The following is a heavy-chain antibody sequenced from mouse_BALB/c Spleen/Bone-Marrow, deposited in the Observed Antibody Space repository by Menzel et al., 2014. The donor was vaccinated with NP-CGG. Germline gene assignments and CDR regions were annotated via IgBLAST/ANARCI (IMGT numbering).Heavy chain of an antibody. CDR3: TRQGFAC. CDR2: ILPGSGNT. Sequence: LVESGPELMKPGAPVKISCKATGYTFSSYWIEWVKQRPGHGLEWIGVILPGSGNTHYNEKFKGKATFTADTSSNTAYMQLSSLTSEDSAVYYCTRQGFACWGQGTLVTVSA. CDR1: GYTFSSYW. V-gene: IGHV1-9*01. J-gene: IGHJ3*01.